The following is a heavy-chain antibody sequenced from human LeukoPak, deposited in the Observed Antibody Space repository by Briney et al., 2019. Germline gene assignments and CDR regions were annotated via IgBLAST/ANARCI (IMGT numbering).Heavy chain of an antibody. Sequence: GGSLRLSCAASGFTFSSYGMYWVRQAPGEGLEWVSSISVSGGSTFYVDSVKGRFTISRDNSKNTLYLQMNSLRAEDTAVYYCAKGGPWIHDYYYYMDVWGKGTTVTVSS. J-gene: IGHJ6*03. V-gene: IGHV3-23*01. D-gene: IGHD5-18*01. CDR1: GFTFSSYG. CDR2: ISVSGGST. CDR3: AKGGPWIHDYYYYMDV.